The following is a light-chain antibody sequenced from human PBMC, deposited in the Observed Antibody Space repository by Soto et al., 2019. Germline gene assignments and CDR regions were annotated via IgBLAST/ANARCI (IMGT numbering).Light chain of an antibody. Sequence: DIQMPPSPSTLSGSVGVIVPITCLASQTISSWLSWYQQKPGKAPKLLIYKASTLKSGVPSRFSGSGSVTEVTLTISSLQPDDFATYYFQHYNSYSEAFGQGTKVELK. V-gene: IGKV1-5*03. CDR2: KAS. J-gene: IGKJ1*01. CDR1: QTISSW. CDR3: QHYNSYSEA.